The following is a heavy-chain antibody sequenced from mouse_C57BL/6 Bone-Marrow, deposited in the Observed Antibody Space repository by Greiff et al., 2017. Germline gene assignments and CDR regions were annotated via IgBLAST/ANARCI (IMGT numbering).Heavy chain of an antibody. Sequence: EVKLVESGGDLVKPGGSLKLSCAASGFTFSSYGMSWVRQTPDKRLEWVATISSGGSYTYYPDSVKGRFTISSDNAKNTLYLQVSSLKSEDTAMYYCARHRGSSFDYWGQGTTLTVSS. J-gene: IGHJ2*01. V-gene: IGHV5-6*01. CDR1: GFTFSSYG. D-gene: IGHD1-1*01. CDR2: ISSGGSYT. CDR3: ARHRGSSFDY.